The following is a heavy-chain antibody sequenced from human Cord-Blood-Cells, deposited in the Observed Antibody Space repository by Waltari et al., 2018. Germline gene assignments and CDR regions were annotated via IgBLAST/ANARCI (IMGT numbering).Heavy chain of an antibody. CDR1: GFTFSSYD. Sequence: QVQLVESGGGVVQPGRSLRLSCAASGFTFSSYDMHWVRQAPGKGLEWGAVISYDGSNKYYADSVKGRFTISRDNSKNTLYLQMNSLRAEDTAVYYCARDKGIDYWGQGTLVTVSS. V-gene: IGHV3-30*04. J-gene: IGHJ4*02. CDR2: ISYDGSNK. CDR3: ARDKGIDY.